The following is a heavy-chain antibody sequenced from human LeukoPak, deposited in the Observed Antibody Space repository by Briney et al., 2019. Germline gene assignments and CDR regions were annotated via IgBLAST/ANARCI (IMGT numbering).Heavy chain of an antibody. V-gene: IGHV3-48*01. J-gene: IGHJ4*02. CDR2: ISSSSSTI. D-gene: IGHD5-18*01. CDR1: GFTFSSYS. CDR3: ARSQPKYRAMKD. Sequence: PGGSLRLSCAASGFTFSSYSMNWVRQAPGKGLEWVSYISSSSSTIYYADSVKGRFTISRDNAKNTLYLQMNSLRAEDTAVYYCARSQPKYRAMKDWGQGTLVTVSS.